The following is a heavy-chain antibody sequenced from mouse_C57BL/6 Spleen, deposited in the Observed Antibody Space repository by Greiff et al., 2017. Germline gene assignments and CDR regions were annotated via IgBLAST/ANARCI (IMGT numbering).Heavy chain of an antibody. V-gene: IGHV1-55*01. CDR2: IYPGSGST. D-gene: IGHD1-1*01. Sequence: QVQLQQPGAELVKPGASVKMSCKASGYTFTSYWITWVKQRPGQGLEWIGDIYPGSGSTNYNEKFKSKATLTVDPSSSTAYMQLRSLTSEDSAVYYCARSQGNLYSYAMDYWGQGTSVTVSS. CDR3: ARSQGNLYSYAMDY. J-gene: IGHJ4*01. CDR1: GYTFTSYW.